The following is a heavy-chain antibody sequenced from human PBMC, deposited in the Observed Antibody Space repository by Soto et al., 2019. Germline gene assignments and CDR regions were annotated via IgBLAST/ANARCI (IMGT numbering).Heavy chain of an antibody. Sequence: PGEPLQHSCQDPGYSFATYWIGWVRQMLGKGLEWMGIIYPCDCDTRYSPSFQGQVSISADKSITTAYLQWSSLRASDTAMYYCARHRGGRCDYWGQGTLVTVSS. J-gene: IGHJ4*02. CDR2: IYPCDCDT. CDR3: ARHRGGRCDY. D-gene: IGHD2-15*01. V-gene: IGHV5-51*01. CDR1: GYSFATYW.